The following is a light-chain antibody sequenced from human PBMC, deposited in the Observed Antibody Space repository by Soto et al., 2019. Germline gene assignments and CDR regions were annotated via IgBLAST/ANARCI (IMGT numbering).Light chain of an antibody. Sequence: QSVLTQPPSVSGAPGQRVTISCTGSRSNIGAGYDVHWYQQLPGTAPKLLIYGNSNRPSGVPDRFSGSKSDTSASLAITGLQAKDEADYYCQSYDSSLSGWVFGGGTKVTDL. J-gene: IGLJ3*02. CDR2: GNS. V-gene: IGLV1-40*01. CDR3: QSYDSSLSGWV. CDR1: RSNIGAGYD.